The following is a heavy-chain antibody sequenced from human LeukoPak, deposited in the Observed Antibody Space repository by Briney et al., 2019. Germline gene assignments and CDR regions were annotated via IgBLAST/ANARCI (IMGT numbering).Heavy chain of an antibody. D-gene: IGHD4-17*01. Sequence: PSETLSLTCTVSGDSISSGYYWGWIRQPPGKGLECSGSIYHSGSTYYNPSLKSRVTISVDTSKNQFSLKLSSVTAADTAVYYCARGLTTVTTSPNWYFDLWGRGTLVTVSS. CDR3: ARGLTTVTTSPNWYFDL. CDR1: GDSISSGYY. CDR2: IYHSGST. V-gene: IGHV4-38-2*02. J-gene: IGHJ2*01.